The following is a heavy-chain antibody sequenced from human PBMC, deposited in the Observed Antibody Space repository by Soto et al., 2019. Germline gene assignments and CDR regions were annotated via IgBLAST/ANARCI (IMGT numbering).Heavy chain of an antibody. J-gene: IGHJ1*01. D-gene: IGHD2-21*01. CDR2: INPKSGGT. V-gene: IGHV1-2*02. CDR1: GYTFSDYY. CDR3: EREGIGRIPTD. Sequence: ASVKVSCKTSGYTFSDYYLHWVRQAPGQGLEWLGWINPKSGGTNSVQDFRGRITMTSDASIRTAYLEVTALGSDDTAVYYCEREGIGRIPTDWGQGTLVTVSS.